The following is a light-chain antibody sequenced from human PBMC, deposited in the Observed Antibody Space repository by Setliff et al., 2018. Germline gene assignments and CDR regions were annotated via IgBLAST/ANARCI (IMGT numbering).Light chain of an antibody. J-gene: IGLJ1*01. CDR3: SSYTSSSPYV. Sequence: QSVLTQPPSAPGSPGQSVTISCTGTSSDVGGYNYVSWYQQHPGKAPKLMIYDVSKRPSGVSNRFSGSKSGNTASLTISGLQAEDEADYYCSSYTSSSPYVFGTGTKVTVL. V-gene: IGLV2-14*01. CDR1: SSDVGGYNY. CDR2: DVS.